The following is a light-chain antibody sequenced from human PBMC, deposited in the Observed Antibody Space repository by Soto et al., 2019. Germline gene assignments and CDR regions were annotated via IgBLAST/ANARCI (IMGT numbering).Light chain of an antibody. J-gene: IGLJ1*01. V-gene: IGLV2-14*01. CDR3: TSYTSNTTLV. CDR1: SSDVGGYNY. Sequence: QSVLTQPASVSGSPGQSNTISCTGTSSDVGGYNYVSWYQQYPGKAPKLMIYEVSNRPSGVSNRFSGSQSGNTASLTISGLQAEDEADYYCTSYTSNTTLVFGTGTKVTVL. CDR2: EVS.